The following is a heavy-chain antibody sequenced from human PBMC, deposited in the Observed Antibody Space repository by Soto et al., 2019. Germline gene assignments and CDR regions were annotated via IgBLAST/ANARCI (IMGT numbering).Heavy chain of an antibody. J-gene: IGHJ5*02. V-gene: IGHV3-53*01. D-gene: IGHD2-15*01. CDR3: ARELGGSWYNWFAP. CDR1: GFTVSSNS. CDR2: LHSDVST. Sequence: EMQLVQSGGGLIQPGGSLRLSCAVSGFTVSSNSITWVRQAPGQGLEWVSVLHSDVSTYYVDSVKGRFVISRDNSKNTVYLQMTSLRDEDTAIYYCARELGGSWYNWFAPWGQGTLVTVSS.